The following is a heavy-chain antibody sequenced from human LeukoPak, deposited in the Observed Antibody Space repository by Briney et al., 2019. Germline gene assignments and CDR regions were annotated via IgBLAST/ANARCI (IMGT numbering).Heavy chain of an antibody. CDR3: ARDSDVVVVAATPFDY. V-gene: IGHV3-21*01. J-gene: IGHJ4*02. Sequence: AGGSLRLSCAASGFTFSSYSMNWARQAPGKGLEWVSSISSSSSYIYYADSVKGRFTISRDNAKNSLYPQMNSLRAEDTAVYYCARDSDVVVVAATPFDYWGQGTLVTVSS. CDR2: ISSSSSYI. D-gene: IGHD2-15*01. CDR1: GFTFSSYS.